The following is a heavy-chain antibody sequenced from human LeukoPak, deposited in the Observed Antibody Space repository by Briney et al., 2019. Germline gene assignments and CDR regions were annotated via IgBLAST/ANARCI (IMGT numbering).Heavy chain of an antibody. CDR3: ARDRWYYYGSGSSDYYYYGMDV. Sequence: SQTLSLTCAISGDSVSSNSAAWNWIRQSPSRGLEWLGRTYYRSKWYNDYAVSMKSRITINPDTSKNQFSLQLNSVTPEDTAVYYCARDRWYYYGSGSSDYYYYGMDVWGKGTTVTVSS. V-gene: IGHV6-1*01. CDR2: TYYRSKWYN. CDR1: GDSVSSNSAA. D-gene: IGHD3-10*01. J-gene: IGHJ6*04.